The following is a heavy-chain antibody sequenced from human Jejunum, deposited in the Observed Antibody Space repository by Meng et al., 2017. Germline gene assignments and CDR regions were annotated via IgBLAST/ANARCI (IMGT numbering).Heavy chain of an antibody. CDR1: GFTCSSHE. D-gene: IGHD3-10*02. CDR3: ARGERPTRAMFLPD. CDR2: ISGSSSSI. V-gene: IGHV3-48*03. Sequence: GESLKISCAASGFTCSSHEMNWVRQAPGKGLEWISCISGSSSSIYYADSVKGRFTISRDNAKNSLYLQMNSLTAEDTAVYYCARGERPTRAMFLPDWGQGALVTVSS. J-gene: IGHJ4*02.